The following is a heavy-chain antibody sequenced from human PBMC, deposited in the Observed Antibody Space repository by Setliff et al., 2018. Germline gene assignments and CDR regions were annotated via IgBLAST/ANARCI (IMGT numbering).Heavy chain of an antibody. V-gene: IGHV4-34*01. CDR3: ARGRNIAARLHDS. J-gene: IGHJ4*02. D-gene: IGHD6-6*01. CDR1: GGTFSDYY. Sequence: PSETLSLTCAAYGGTFSDYYWTWIRQPPGKGLEWVGEINHRGSTNYNPSLKSRVTISVDTSKDQFSLKLISMTAADTAVYYCARGRNIAARLHDSWGQGTLVTVSS. CDR2: INHRGST.